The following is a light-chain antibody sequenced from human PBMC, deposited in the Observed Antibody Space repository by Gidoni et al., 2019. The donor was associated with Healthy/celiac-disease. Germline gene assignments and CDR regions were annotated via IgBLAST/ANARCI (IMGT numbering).Light chain of an antibody. CDR2: AAS. CDR1: QSISSN. CDR3: QQSFNTISWT. J-gene: IGKJ1*01. V-gene: IGKV1-39*01. Sequence: ITCWASQSISSNLYWYQQKPQTAPKHLIYAASSLQSGVPSTFSGSGSGTDFTLTISSMQPEDHATYYCQQSFNTISWTFGQGTKVEIK.